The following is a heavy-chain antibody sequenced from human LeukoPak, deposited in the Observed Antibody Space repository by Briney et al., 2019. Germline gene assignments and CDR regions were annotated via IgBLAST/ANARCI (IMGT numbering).Heavy chain of an antibody. CDR2: IYSSGST. CDR1: GGSISSSSYY. CDR3: ARHGVTSSGYYWD. V-gene: IGHV4-39*01. D-gene: IGHD3-3*01. Sequence: SETLSLTCTVSGGSISSSSYYWGWIRQPPGKGLEWLGSIYSSGSTYYNPSLKSRVTISIDTSKNQVSLKLSSVTAADTAVYYCARHGVTSSGYYWDWGQGTLVTVSS. J-gene: IGHJ4*02.